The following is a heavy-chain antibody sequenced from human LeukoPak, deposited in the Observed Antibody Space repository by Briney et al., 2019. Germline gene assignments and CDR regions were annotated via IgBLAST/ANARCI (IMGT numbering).Heavy chain of an antibody. CDR2: IYSGGST. CDR3: ARGVPAAISGNWFDP. V-gene: IGHV3-66*02. CDR1: GFTVSSNY. Sequence: GGSLRLSCAASGFTVSSNYMSWVRQAPGKGLEWVSVIYSGGSTYYADSVKGRFTISRDNSKNTLYLQMNSLRAEDTAVYYCARGVPAAISGNWFDPWGQGTLVTVSS. J-gene: IGHJ5*02. D-gene: IGHD2-2*01.